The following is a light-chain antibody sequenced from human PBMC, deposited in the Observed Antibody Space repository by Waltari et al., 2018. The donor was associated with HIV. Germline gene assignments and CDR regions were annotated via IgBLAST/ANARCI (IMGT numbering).Light chain of an antibody. V-gene: IGLV1-40*01. CDR1: RSNIGAGYF. CDR2: SDI. Sequence: QSALTQPPSVSGAPGQRVTISCTGHRSNIGAGYFLHWYQHLPGTAPKLLVYSDINRPSGVPDRFSGSKSGTSASLVITGLQAEDEADYYCQSYDSSLRASVFGGGTKLTVL. CDR3: QSYDSSLRASV. J-gene: IGLJ2*01.